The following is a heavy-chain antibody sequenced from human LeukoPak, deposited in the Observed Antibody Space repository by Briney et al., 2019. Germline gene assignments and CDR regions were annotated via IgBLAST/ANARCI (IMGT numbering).Heavy chain of an antibody. Sequence: GGSLRLSCAASGFTFSTYGMSWVRQTPGKGLEWVAAISGDNTGTYHANSVKGRFTISRDNAKNTLNLQMSGLRAEDTARYYCAKAPVERYSGAFCYHFDSWGQGTLVTVSS. CDR1: GFTFSTYG. J-gene: IGHJ4*02. D-gene: IGHD2-15*01. CDR3: AKAPVERYSGAFCYHFDS. CDR2: ISGDNTGT. V-gene: IGHV3-23*01.